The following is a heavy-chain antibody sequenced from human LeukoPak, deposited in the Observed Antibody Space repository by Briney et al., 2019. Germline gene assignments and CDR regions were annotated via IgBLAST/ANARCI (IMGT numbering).Heavy chain of an antibody. CDR2: IRYDGSNK. D-gene: IGHD3-9*01. V-gene: IGHV3-30*02. CDR1: GFTFSSYG. Sequence: PGGSLRLSCAASGFTFSSYGMHWVRQAPGKGLEWVAFIRYDGSNKYYADSVKGRFTISRGNSKNTLYLQMNSLRAEDTAVYYCANLWGYDILTGYYLFDYWGQGTLVTVSS. J-gene: IGHJ4*02. CDR3: ANLWGYDILTGYYLFDY.